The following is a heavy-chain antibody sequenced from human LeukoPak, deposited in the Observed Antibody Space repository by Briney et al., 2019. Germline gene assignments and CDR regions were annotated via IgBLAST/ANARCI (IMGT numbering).Heavy chain of an antibody. J-gene: IGHJ6*02. CDR2: INQIFGSA. CDR3: ARDQPSRDGYNLGTDV. D-gene: IGHD5-24*01. Sequence: SVKVSCKASGGTFSSYAISWVRQAPGQGLEWMGGINQIFGSANYAQKFQGRVTISTDESTSTAYMELSSLRSEDTAVYYCARDQPSRDGYNLGTDVWGQGTTVTVSS. V-gene: IGHV1-69*05. CDR1: GGTFSSYA.